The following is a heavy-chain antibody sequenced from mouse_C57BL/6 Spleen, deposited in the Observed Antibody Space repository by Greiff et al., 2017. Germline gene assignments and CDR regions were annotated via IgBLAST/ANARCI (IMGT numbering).Heavy chain of an antibody. CDR2: TSSGGSYT. D-gene: IGHD1-1*01. J-gene: IGHJ1*03. CDR1: GFTFSSYG. V-gene: IGHV5-6*01. Sequence: EVQGVESGGDLVKPGGSLKLSCAVSGFTFSSYGMSWVRQTPDKRLEWVATTSSGGSYTYYPDSVKGRFTITGDNAKNTLYLQMSRLKSEDTAMYYWARECGSRALYFDVWGTGTTVTGSS. CDR3: ARECGSRALYFDV.